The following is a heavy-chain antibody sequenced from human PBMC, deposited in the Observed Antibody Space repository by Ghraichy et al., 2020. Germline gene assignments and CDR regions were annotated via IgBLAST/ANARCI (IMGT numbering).Heavy chain of an antibody. CDR2: ISWDSTTI. CDR3: AKDRGRGYGSGWDPPDY. Sequence: GGSLRLSCAASGFTFDDYAMHWVRQAPGKGLEWVSGISWDSTTIGYADSVKGRFTVSRDNAKNSLYLQMNNLSAEDMALYYCAKDRGRGYGSGWDPPDYWGQGIMVTVSS. CDR1: GFTFDDYA. D-gene: IGHD6-19*01. V-gene: IGHV3-9*03. J-gene: IGHJ4*02.